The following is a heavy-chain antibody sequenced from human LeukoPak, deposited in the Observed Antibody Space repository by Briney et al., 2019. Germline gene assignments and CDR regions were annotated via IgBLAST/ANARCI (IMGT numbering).Heavy chain of an antibody. D-gene: IGHD3-22*01. CDR1: GYTFTNFY. J-gene: IGHJ4*02. CDR3: ARGGTTRLYYDNSGYSH. V-gene: IGHV1-46*01. CDR2: INPGGGST. Sequence: ASVKVSXKTSGYTFTNFYMYWVRQAPGQGLEWMGIINPGGGSTSYAQNFQGRVTMTRDTSTSTVYMELSSLRSEDTAVYYCARGGTTRLYYDNSGYSHWGQGTLVTVSS.